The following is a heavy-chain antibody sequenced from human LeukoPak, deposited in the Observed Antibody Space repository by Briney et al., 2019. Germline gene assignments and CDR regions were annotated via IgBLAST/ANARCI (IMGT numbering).Heavy chain of an antibody. D-gene: IGHD6-13*01. V-gene: IGHV4-31*03. J-gene: IGHJ4*02. CDR1: GGSISSGGYH. Sequence: PSQTLSLTCTVSGGSISSGGYHWSWIRQHPGKGLEWIGYIYYSGSTYYNPSLKSRVTISVDTSKNQFSLKLSSMTAADTAVYYCARRPRSYSSSWIDYWGQGTLVTVSS. CDR2: IYYSGST. CDR3: ARRPRSYSSSWIDY.